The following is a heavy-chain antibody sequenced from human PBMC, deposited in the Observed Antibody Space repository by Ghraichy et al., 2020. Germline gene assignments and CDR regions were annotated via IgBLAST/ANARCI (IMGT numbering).Heavy chain of an antibody. J-gene: IGHJ3*02. CDR2: FSGIGDGT. D-gene: IGHD1-14*01. Sequence: GSLRLSCAASGFTLSSYAMNWVRQAPGKGLEWVSVFSGIGDGTYYADSVKGRFTISRDNSKNTLYLQMNSLRVEDTAVYYCAKSKAGTDIFDIWGQGTMVTVSS. CDR1: GFTLSSYA. CDR3: AKSKAGTDIFDI. V-gene: IGHV3-23*01.